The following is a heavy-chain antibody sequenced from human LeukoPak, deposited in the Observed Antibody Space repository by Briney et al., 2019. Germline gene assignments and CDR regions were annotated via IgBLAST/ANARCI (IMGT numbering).Heavy chain of an antibody. Sequence: PGRSLRLSCAASGFTFSSYGMHWVRQAPGKGLEWVAVISYDGSNKYYADSVKGRFTISRDNSKNTLYLQMNSLRAEDTAVYYCAKDLPRDIVVVPAAIDCYYGMDVWGQGTTVTVSS. CDR3: AKDLPRDIVVVPAAIDCYYGMDV. D-gene: IGHD2-2*02. CDR2: ISYDGSNK. V-gene: IGHV3-30*18. CDR1: GFTFSSYG. J-gene: IGHJ6*02.